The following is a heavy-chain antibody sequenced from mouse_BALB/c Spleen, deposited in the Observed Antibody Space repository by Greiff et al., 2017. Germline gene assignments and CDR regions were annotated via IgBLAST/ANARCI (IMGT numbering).Heavy chain of an antibody. CDR3: ARDGNYGGDAMDY. Sequence: EVQLQESGAELVKPGASVKLSCTASGFNIKDTYMHWVKQRPEQGLEWIGRIDPANGNTKYDPKFQGKATITADTSSNTAYLQLSSLTSEDTAVYYCARDGNYGGDAMDYWGQGTSVTVSS. CDR1: GFNIKDTY. J-gene: IGHJ4*01. D-gene: IGHD2-1*01. CDR2: IDPANGNT. V-gene: IGHV14-3*02.